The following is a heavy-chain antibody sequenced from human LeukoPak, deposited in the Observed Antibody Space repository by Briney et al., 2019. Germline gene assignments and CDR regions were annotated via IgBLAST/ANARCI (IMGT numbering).Heavy chain of an antibody. CDR1: GYTFTSYD. V-gene: IGHV1-8*01. CDR3: ARVGYCSGGSCSRRTKTGSFFGY. CDR2: MNPNRGNT. J-gene: IGHJ4*02. Sequence: ASVKVSCKASGYTFTSYDINWVRQATGQGLEWMGWMNPNRGNTGYAQKFQGRVTMTRNTSISTAYMELSSLRSEDTAVYYCARVGYCSGGSCSRRTKTGSFFGYWGQGTLVTVSS. D-gene: IGHD2-15*01.